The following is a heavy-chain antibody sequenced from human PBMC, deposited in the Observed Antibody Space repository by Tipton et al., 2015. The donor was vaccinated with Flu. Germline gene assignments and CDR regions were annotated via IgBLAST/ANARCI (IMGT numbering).Heavy chain of an antibody. J-gene: IGHJ5*02. CDR1: GGSFTTHY. D-gene: IGHD3-16*01. V-gene: IGHV4-59*11. CDR2: IYYSGFT. CDR3: ARTSLNNYFDA. Sequence: TLSLTCSVSGGSFTTHYWSWIRQPPGKELEWIGLIYYSGFTNYNPSLKSRVTMSVDTAKNQFSLRLRSVTAADTAVYYCARTSLNNYFDAWGQGTLVTVSS.